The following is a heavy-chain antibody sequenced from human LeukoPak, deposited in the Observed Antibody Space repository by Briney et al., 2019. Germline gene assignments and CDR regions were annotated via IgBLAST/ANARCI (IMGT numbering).Heavy chain of an antibody. CDR3: ARPLVGATTPFDY. J-gene: IGHJ4*02. CDR1: GFTFSSYA. D-gene: IGHD1-26*01. V-gene: IGHV3-23*01. Sequence: GGSLRLSCAASGFTFSSYAMGWVRQAPGKGLEWVSSISGSGGSTHYADSVKGRFTISRDNSKNTLYLQMNSLRAEDTAVYYCARPLVGATTPFDYWGQGTLVTVSS. CDR2: ISGSGGST.